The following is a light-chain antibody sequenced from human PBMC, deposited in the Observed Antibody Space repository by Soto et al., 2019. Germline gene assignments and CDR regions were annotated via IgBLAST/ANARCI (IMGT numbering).Light chain of an antibody. CDR3: PQYYSHPLT. CDR2: WAS. J-gene: IGKJ4*01. CDR1: QSVLYSSNNKNY. Sequence: DIVMTQSPDSLAVSLGERATINCKSSQSVLYSSNNKNYLAWYQQKPGQPPKLLIYWASTRESGVPDRFSGRGSVTDFTLTISSLQAEDVAVYYCPQYYSHPLTFGGGTKVEIK. V-gene: IGKV4-1*01.